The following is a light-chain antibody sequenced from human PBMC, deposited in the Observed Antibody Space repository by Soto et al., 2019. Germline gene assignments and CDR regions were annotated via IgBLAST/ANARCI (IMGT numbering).Light chain of an antibody. CDR2: WAS. Sequence: DIVMTQSPDSLAVSLGERATINCKSSQSVLYSSNNKNYLAWYQQKPGQPPKLLIYWASTRESGVPDRFSGSGSGTDFTLTISSLQAEDLAVYYCQQYYTTRTFGQVTKVEIK. CDR3: QQYYTTRT. J-gene: IGKJ1*01. V-gene: IGKV4-1*01. CDR1: QSVLYSSNNKNY.